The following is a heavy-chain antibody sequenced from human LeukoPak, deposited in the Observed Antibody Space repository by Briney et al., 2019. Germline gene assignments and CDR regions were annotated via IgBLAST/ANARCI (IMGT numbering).Heavy chain of an antibody. D-gene: IGHD6-13*01. V-gene: IGHV3-74*03. Sequence: GGSLRLSCATSGFTFNIYWMQWVRQVPGKGLVWVSRIYSNGGGATYADSVKGRFTSSRNNGNNTMYLQMNSLRAEDTAIYYCARAKYSSRWSLDYWGQGDLVTVSS. CDR3: ARAKYSSRWSLDY. J-gene: IGHJ4*02. CDR1: GFTFNIYW. CDR2: IYSNGGGA.